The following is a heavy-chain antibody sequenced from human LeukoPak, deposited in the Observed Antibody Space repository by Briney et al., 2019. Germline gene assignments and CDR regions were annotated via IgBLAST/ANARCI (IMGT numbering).Heavy chain of an antibody. V-gene: IGHV1-24*01. Sequence: ASVKVSCKVSGYTLTELSMHWVRQAPGKGLEWMGGFDPEDGETIYAQKFQGRVTMTEDTSTDTAYMELSSLRSGDTAVYYCATHAVAGTLLRYYFDYWGQGTLVTVSS. J-gene: IGHJ4*02. D-gene: IGHD6-19*01. CDR3: ATHAVAGTLLRYYFDY. CDR2: FDPEDGET. CDR1: GYTLTELS.